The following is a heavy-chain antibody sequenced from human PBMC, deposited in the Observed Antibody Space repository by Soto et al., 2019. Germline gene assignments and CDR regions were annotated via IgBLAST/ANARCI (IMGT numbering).Heavy chain of an antibody. Sequence: PSETLSLTCTVSGGSISSGGYYWSWIRQHPGKGLAWIGYIYYSGSTNYNPSLKSRVTISVDTSKNQFSLKLSSVTAADTAVYYCARMENSGYDSHHYYYYHYMDVWGKGTTVTVSS. J-gene: IGHJ6*03. D-gene: IGHD5-12*01. V-gene: IGHV4-31*03. CDR1: GGSISSGGYY. CDR2: IYYSGST. CDR3: ARMENSGYDSHHYYYYHYMDV.